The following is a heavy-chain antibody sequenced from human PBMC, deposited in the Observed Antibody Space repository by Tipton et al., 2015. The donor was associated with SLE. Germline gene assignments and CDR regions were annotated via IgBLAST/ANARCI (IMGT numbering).Heavy chain of an antibody. CDR2: IYTSGRT. CDR3: ARFPTYHFDL. CDR1: GGSISSYY. V-gene: IGHV4-4*07. J-gene: IGHJ4*02. Sequence: TLSLTCTVSGGSISSYYWSWIRQPPGKGLEWIGRIYTSGRTYYNPSLKSRISISVDTSKNQFSLNLSSVTTADTAVYYCARFPTYHFDLWGQGTLVTVSS. D-gene: IGHD2-2*01.